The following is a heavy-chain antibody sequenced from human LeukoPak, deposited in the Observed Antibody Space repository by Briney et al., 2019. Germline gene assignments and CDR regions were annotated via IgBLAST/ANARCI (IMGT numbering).Heavy chain of an antibody. CDR2: ISGSGGST. D-gene: IGHD3-10*01. CDR3: ANLVRGVIKALVRY. V-gene: IGHV3-23*01. Sequence: PGGSLRLSCAASGFTFSSYAMSWVRQAPGKGLEWVSAISGSGGSTYYADSVKGRFTISRDNSKNTLYLQMNSLRAEDTAVYYCANLVRGVIKALVRYWGQGTLVTVSS. J-gene: IGHJ4*02. CDR1: GFTFSSYA.